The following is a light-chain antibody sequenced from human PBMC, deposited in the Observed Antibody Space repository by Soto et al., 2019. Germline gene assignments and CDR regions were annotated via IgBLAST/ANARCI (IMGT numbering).Light chain of an antibody. Sequence: EIVLTQSPGTLSLSPGERATLSCRASQSVSSYLAWYQQKPGQAPRLLIYDASNRSTGIPARFSGRGSVTDFTLTISILEPEGFAVYYCQQRSNWLSTFGQGTRLEIK. CDR1: QSVSSY. J-gene: IGKJ5*01. CDR3: QQRSNWLST. CDR2: DAS. V-gene: IGKV3-11*01.